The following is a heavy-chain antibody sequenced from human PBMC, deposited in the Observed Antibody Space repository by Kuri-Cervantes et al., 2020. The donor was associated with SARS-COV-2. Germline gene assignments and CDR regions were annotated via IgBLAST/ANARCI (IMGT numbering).Heavy chain of an antibody. CDR1: RFNFSTTE. J-gene: IGHJ4*02. CDR3: AKDSAGVHDF. Sequence: GRSLRLSCVASRFNFSTTEIHWVSPAPGKGLEWVTFISSDGKKKKCMASGKGRITISRDNSQNTRHLQMKSLRDEYTAIYDCAKDSAGVHDFWGQGTLVTVSS. V-gene: IGHV3-30*18. CDR2: ISSDGKKK. D-gene: IGHD2-15*01.